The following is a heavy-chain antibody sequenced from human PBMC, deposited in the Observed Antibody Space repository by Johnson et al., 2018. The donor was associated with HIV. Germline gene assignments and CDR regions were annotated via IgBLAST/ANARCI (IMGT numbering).Heavy chain of an antibody. Sequence: QVQLVESGGGVVQPGRSLRLSCAASGFTFSTFGMHWVRQAPGKGLEWVAVIWYDGSNKYYADSVKGRCIISRDDSKNTMYIQMNSLRTEDTDVYYCSKGSCYYASFDIWGQGPMVTVSS. V-gene: IGHV3-33*03. CDR2: IWYDGSNK. J-gene: IGHJ3*02. CDR3: SKGSCYYASFDI. D-gene: IGHD3-22*01. CDR1: GFTFSTFG.